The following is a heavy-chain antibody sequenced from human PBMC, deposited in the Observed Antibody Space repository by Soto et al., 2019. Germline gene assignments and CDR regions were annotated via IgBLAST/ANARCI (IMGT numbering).Heavy chain of an antibody. V-gene: IGHV5-51*01. CDR3: ARLGRQYHLYDAFDI. D-gene: IGHD2-2*01. Sequence: GESLKISCKGSGYSFTSYWIGWVRQMPGKGLEWMGIIYPGDSDTRYSPSFQGQVTISADKSISTAYLQWSSLKASDTAMYYCARLGRQYHLYDAFDIWGQGTMVTVSS. CDR2: IYPGDSDT. CDR1: GYSFTSYW. J-gene: IGHJ3*02.